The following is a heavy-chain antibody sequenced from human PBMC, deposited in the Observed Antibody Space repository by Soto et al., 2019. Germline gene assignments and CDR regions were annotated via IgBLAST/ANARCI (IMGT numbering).Heavy chain of an antibody. CDR2: IIPILGIA. Sequence: SVKVSCKASGGTFSSYTISWVRQAPGQGLEWMGRIIPILGIANYAQKFQGRVTITADKSTSTAYMELSSLRSEDTAVYYCARAGGSGSYYNVYGRDVWGQGTTVTVSS. CDR1: GGTFSSYT. CDR3: ARAGGSGSYYNVYGRDV. V-gene: IGHV1-69*02. D-gene: IGHD3-10*01. J-gene: IGHJ6*02.